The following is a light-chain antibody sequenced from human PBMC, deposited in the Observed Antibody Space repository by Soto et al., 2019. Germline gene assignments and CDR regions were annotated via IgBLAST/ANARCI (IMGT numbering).Light chain of an antibody. Sequence: DIQLSQSPSFLSASVGDRVTITCRASQSISTWLAWYQQKPGKAPKLLIHDASTLESGVPSRFSGSGSGTEFTLTISSLQPDDLATYYCQQYNSYSTFGQGTKVDIK. CDR2: DAS. CDR3: QQYNSYST. CDR1: QSISTW. V-gene: IGKV1-5*01. J-gene: IGKJ1*01.